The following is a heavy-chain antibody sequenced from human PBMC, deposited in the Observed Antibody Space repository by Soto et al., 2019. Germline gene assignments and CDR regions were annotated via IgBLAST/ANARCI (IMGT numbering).Heavy chain of an antibody. CDR3: AKGGYYYDSSGYYNFDY. CDR1: WCNARSSG. V-gene: IGHV3-23*01. Sequence: VGLKQHSKRASWCNARSSGGSWVRPTSGKGLEWVSAISGSGGSTYYADSVKGRFTISRDNSKNTLYLQMNSLRAEDTAVYYCAKGGYYYDSSGYYNFDYWGQGTLVTGSA. CDR2: ISGSGGST. D-gene: IGHD3-22*01. J-gene: IGHJ4*02.